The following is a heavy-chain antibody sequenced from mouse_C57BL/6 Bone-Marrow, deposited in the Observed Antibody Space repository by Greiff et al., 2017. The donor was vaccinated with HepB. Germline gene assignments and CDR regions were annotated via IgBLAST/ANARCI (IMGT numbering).Heavy chain of an antibody. CDR3: ARWALAPRFAY. CDR1: GYAFSSSW. CDR2: IYPGDGDT. V-gene: IGHV1-82*01. J-gene: IGHJ3*01. Sequence: QVQLQQSGPELVKPGASVKISCKASGYAFSSSWMNWVKQRPGKGLEWIGRIYPGDGDTNYNGKFKGKATLTADKSSSTAYMQLSSLTSEDSAVYFCARWALAPRFAYWGQGTLVTVSA. D-gene: IGHD6-1*01.